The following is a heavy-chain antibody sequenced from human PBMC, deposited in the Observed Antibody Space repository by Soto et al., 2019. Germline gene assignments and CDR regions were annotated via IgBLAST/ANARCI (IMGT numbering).Heavy chain of an antibody. V-gene: IGHV2-5*02. CDR2: IYWDDDK. D-gene: IGHD5-18*01. Sequence: QITLKESGPALVKPTQTLTLTCTFSGFSLTTRGVGVGWIRQPPGKPLEWLALIYWDDDKGSSPSLKNRLTITKDTSKNQVVLTMPNSDPVDTATYYCAHRPYGYKDYFDSWGQGALMTVSS. CDR3: AHRPYGYKDYFDS. J-gene: IGHJ4*02. CDR1: GFSLTTRGVG.